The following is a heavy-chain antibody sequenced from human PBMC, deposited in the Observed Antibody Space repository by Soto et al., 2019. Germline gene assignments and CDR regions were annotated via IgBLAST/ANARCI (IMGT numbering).Heavy chain of an antibody. CDR3: AKGPQQLVHGVFDP. Sequence: ELQVLESGGGLVQPGGSLRLSCAASGFTLSSCVMSWVRQAPGKGLEWVSGIDVGSSGAGTYYADSVKGRFIISRDNSKNTLYLQMNSLRADDTAVYYCAKGPQQLVHGVFDPWGQGTLVTVSS. D-gene: IGHD6-6*01. CDR1: GFTLSSCV. CDR2: IDVGSSGAGT. J-gene: IGHJ5*02. V-gene: IGHV3-23*01.